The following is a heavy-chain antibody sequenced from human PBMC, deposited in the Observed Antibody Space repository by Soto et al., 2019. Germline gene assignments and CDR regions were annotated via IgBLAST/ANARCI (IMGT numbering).Heavy chain of an antibody. Sequence: PSETLSLTCTVSGGSISGYYWSWIRQPPGKGLEWIGYMYKTGSTVYNPSFKSRVTISVDTSKNQFSLTLKYVTAADTAVYYCATLPPRIEVTVLPIPTWGQGTLVTVSS. CDR1: GGSISGYY. V-gene: IGHV4-59*12. D-gene: IGHD2-15*01. J-gene: IGHJ5*02. CDR3: ATLPPRIEVTVLPIPT. CDR2: MYKTGST.